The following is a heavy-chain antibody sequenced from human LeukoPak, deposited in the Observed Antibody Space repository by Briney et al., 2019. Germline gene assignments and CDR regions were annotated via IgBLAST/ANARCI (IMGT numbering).Heavy chain of an antibody. CDR3: AREPPESYYFDN. J-gene: IGHJ4*02. CDR2: IKVSGGRT. CDR1: GYTFSCFY. Sequence: ASVKVSCKASGYTFSCFYVHWVRQAPGQGLEWMGIIKVSGGRTEYAQKFQGRVTVTRDMSTSTVYMELNNLRSEDTAVYYCAREPPESYYFDNWGQGTLATVSS. V-gene: IGHV1-46*01.